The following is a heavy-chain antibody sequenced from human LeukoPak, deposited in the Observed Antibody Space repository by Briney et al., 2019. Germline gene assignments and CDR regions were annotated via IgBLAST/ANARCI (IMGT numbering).Heavy chain of an antibody. CDR1: GFTFSDYY. CDR3: AREFFLHYFDY. V-gene: IGHV3-11*04. CDR2: IRSSGSTI. D-gene: IGHD2/OR15-2a*01. Sequence: GGSLRLSCAASGFTFSDYYMSWIRQAPGKGLEWVSYIRSSGSTIYYADSVKGRFTISRDNAKNSLYLQMNSLRAEDTAVYYCAREFFLHYFDYWGQGTLVTVSS. J-gene: IGHJ4*02.